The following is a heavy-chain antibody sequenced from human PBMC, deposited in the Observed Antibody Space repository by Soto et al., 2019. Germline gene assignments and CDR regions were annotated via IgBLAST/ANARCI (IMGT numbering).Heavy chain of an antibody. CDR2: IKSKTDGGTT. V-gene: IGHV3-15*07. J-gene: IGHJ6*02. D-gene: IGHD3-10*01. CDR3: ARDIGADGSGSYYTPSYYGMDV. Sequence: GGSLRLSCAASGFTFSNAWINWVRQAPGKGLEWVGRIKSKTDGGTTDFAAPVKGRFAISRDDSKNMVYLQMNSLKTEDTAVYYCARDIGADGSGSYYTPSYYGMDVWGQGTTVTVSS. CDR1: GFTFSNAW.